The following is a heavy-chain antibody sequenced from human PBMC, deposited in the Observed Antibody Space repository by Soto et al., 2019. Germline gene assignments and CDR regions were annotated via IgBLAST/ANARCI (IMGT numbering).Heavy chain of an antibody. D-gene: IGHD3-16*01. CDR3: ARALFTLGRRYLDP. CDR1: GGPINSGGYY. Sequence: SETLSLTCSVSGGPINSGGYYWSWIRQHPGKGLEWIGNIYYTGSSNYNPSLKSRVTISVDTSKNQFSLKLSSVTAADTAVYYCARALFTLGRRYLDPWGRGTLVTVSS. V-gene: IGHV4-31*03. CDR2: IYYTGSS. J-gene: IGHJ2*01.